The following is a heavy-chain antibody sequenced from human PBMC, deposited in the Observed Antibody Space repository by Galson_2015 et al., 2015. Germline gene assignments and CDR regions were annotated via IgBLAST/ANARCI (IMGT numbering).Heavy chain of an antibody. CDR1: GYTFTSYD. Sequence: SVKVSCKASGYTFTSYDINWVRQATGQGLEWMGWMNPNSGNTGYAQKFQGRVTMTRNTSISTAYMELSSLRSEDTAVYYCAAPRSSGDYYGMDVWGQGTTVTVSS. V-gene: IGHV1-8*01. D-gene: IGHD3-16*01. CDR2: MNPNSGNT. CDR3: AAPRSSGDYYGMDV. J-gene: IGHJ6*02.